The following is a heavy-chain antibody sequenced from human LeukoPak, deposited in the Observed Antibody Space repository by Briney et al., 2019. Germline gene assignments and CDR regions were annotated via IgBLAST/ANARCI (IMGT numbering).Heavy chain of an antibody. CDR3: ARAPAGSGSEEDNWLDP. D-gene: IGHD1-26*01. Sequence: ASVKVSCKASGYTYTSYGISWVRQAPGQGLEWMGRISAYNGNTNYAQKLQGRVTMTTDISTSTAYMDVRSLRSDDTAVYYCARAPAGSGSEEDNWLDPWGQGTLVTVSS. CDR2: ISAYNGNT. V-gene: IGHV1-18*01. J-gene: IGHJ5*02. CDR1: GYTYTSYG.